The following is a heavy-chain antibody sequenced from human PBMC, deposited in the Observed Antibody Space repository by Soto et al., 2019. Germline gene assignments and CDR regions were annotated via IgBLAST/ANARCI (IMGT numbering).Heavy chain of an antibody. CDR3: ARERTGTRGGDY. V-gene: IGHV1-8*01. CDR1: GYTFTSYD. CDR2: MNPNSGNT. Sequence: QVQVVQSGAEVKKPGASVKISCKASGYTFTSYDINWVRQATGQGLEWMGWMNPNSGNTGYAQKFQGRVTMTMNTSISTAYMELSSLRSEDTAVYYCARERTGTRGGDYWGQGTLVTVSS. J-gene: IGHJ4*02. D-gene: IGHD1-1*01.